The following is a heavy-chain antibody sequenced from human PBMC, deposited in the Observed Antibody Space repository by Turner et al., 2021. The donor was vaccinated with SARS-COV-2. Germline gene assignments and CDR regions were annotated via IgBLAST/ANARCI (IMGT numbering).Heavy chain of an antibody. Sequence: QVQLVQSGAEVKKPGASVKVSCKVSGYTLTELSMHWVRQAPGKGLDWMGGCDPEDGETIYAQKFQGRVTMTEDTSTDTAYMELSSLRSEDTAVYYCATGVAVTGTPSAYYYYYGMDVWGQGTTVTVSS. J-gene: IGHJ6*02. CDR2: CDPEDGET. CDR1: GYTLTELS. D-gene: IGHD6-19*01. V-gene: IGHV1-24*01. CDR3: ATGVAVTGTPSAYYYYYGMDV.